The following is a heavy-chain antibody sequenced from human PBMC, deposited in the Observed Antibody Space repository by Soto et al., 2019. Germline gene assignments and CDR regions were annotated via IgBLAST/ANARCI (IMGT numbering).Heavy chain of an antibody. J-gene: IGHJ2*01. Sequence: QVQLVQSGADVKKPGASVKVSCKASGYSFTNYIITWVRQAPGQGLEWMGWISPYNGNTDYAQNLLGRVTMTTDPHTSTVDKEPKSLSSDATAEYHCARHSQTWGLHKYTDLWGRGNLVTVSS. D-gene: IGHD1-26*01. V-gene: IGHV1-18*01. CDR1: GYSFTNYI. CDR3: ARHSQTWGLHKYTDL. CDR2: ISPYNGNT.